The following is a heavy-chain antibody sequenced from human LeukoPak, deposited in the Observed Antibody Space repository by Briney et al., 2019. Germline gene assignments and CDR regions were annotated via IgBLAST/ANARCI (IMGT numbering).Heavy chain of an antibody. D-gene: IGHD5-24*01. CDR1: GFTVSSNY. CDR3: AKDDAWLQYGN. Sequence: GGSLRLSCAASGFTVSSNYMSWVRQAPGKGLEWVSGISPNGVITYYADSVKGRFTISGDNSKGTVYLQMNSLRPEDTAVYYCAKDDAWLQYGNWGRGTLVTVSS. J-gene: IGHJ4*02. V-gene: IGHV3-23*01. CDR2: ISPNGVIT.